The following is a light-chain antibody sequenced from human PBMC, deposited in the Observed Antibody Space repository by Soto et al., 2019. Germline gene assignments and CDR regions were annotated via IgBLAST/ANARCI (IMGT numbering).Light chain of an antibody. J-gene: IGLJ1*01. V-gene: IGLV2-14*01. CDR2: DVS. Sequence: QSALTQPASVSGSPGQSITISCTGTSNDIGGYNYVSWYQQHPGKAPKLMIYDVSYRPSGVSNRFSGSKSGNTASLTISGLQAEDEADYYCSSYTTSSTRVFGTGTKVTVL. CDR3: SSYTTSSTRV. CDR1: SNDIGGYNY.